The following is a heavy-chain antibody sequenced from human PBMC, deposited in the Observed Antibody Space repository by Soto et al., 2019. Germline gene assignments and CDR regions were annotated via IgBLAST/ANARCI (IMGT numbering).Heavy chain of an antibody. J-gene: IGHJ6*02. CDR3: ARVVGGYYYGMDV. CDR2: IYHSGST. Sequence: QVQLQESGPGLVKPSGTLSLTCAVSGGSISSSNWWSWVRQPPGKGLEWIGEIYHSGSTHYNPSLKSQVTISVDKSKNQFSLKLSSVTAADTAVYYCARVVGGYYYGMDVWGQGTTVNVSS. CDR1: GGSISSSNW. D-gene: IGHD2-2*01. V-gene: IGHV4-4*02.